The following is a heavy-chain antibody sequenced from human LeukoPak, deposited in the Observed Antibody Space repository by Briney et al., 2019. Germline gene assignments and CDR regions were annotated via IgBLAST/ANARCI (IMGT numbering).Heavy chain of an antibody. Sequence: PSETLSLTCTVSGGSISSSSYYWGWIRQPPGKGLEWIGSIYYSGSTYYNPSLKSRVTISVDTSKNQFSLKLSSVTAADTAVYYCARATPHGTGGGFDYWGQGTLVTVSS. CDR3: ARATPHGTGGGFDY. J-gene: IGHJ4*02. CDR1: GGSISSSSYY. V-gene: IGHV4-39*07. CDR2: IYYSGST. D-gene: IGHD1-1*01.